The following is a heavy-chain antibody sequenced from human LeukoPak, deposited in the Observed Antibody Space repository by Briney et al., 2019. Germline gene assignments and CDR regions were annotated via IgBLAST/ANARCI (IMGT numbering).Heavy chain of an antibody. J-gene: IGHJ2*01. V-gene: IGHV4-38-2*02. CDR2: ISHSRGT. Sequence: SETLSLTCTVSGYSISSGYYWGWIRRPPGKGLEWIGSISHSRGTFYNPSLKSRVTMSIDTSKNQFSLSLDSVTAADTAVYFCARDLQISARYWFFNLWGRGTQVTVSS. D-gene: IGHD2-15*01. CDR3: ARDLQISARYWFFNL. CDR1: GYSISSGYY.